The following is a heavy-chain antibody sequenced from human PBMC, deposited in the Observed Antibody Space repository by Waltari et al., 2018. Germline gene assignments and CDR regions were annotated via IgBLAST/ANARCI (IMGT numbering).Heavy chain of an antibody. CDR2: INPNSGGT. D-gene: IGHD3-3*01. CDR3: ARAVLRFLELGDY. CDR1: GYTFTGYY. J-gene: IGHJ4*02. V-gene: IGHV1-2*02. Sequence: QVQLVQSGAEVKKPGASVKVSCKASGYTFTGYYMHWVRQAPGQGLEWMVGINPNSGGTNYEQKFQGRGTMTRETSISAPYMELSRLRSDDTAVYYWARAVLRFLELGDYWGQGTLVTVSS.